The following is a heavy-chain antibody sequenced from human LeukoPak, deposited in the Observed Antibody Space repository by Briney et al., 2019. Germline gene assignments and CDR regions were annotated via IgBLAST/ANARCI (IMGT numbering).Heavy chain of an antibody. CDR3: AKDFKSGDGKCGVDF. CDR2: IHGDASGT. Sequence: QIGGSVPHSCAASGFTFTTYAINWVRQAPGKGLEWVSGIHGDASGTFYAESVKGRFTISRDNSKNTLHLQMNSLRAEDTAMYYCAKDFKSGDGKCGVDFWGQPTLVTVSS. V-gene: IGHV3-23*01. D-gene: IGHD1-26*01. CDR1: GFTFTTYA. J-gene: IGHJ4*02.